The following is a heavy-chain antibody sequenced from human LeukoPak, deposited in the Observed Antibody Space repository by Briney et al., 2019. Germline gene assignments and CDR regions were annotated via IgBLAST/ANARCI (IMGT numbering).Heavy chain of an antibody. Sequence: ASVKVSCKASGYTFTGYYMHWARQAPGQGLEWMGRINPNSGGTNYAQKFQGRVTMTRDTSISTAYMELSRLRSDDTAVYYCARWAMEDYVWGSYRPDYYFDYWGQGTLVTVSS. V-gene: IGHV1-2*06. CDR2: INPNSGGT. J-gene: IGHJ4*02. D-gene: IGHD3-16*02. CDR3: ARWAMEDYVWGSYRPDYYFDY. CDR1: GYTFTGYY.